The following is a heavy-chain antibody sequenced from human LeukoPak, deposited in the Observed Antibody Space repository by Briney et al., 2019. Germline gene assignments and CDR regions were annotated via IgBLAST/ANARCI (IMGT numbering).Heavy chain of an antibody. V-gene: IGHV3-13*04. D-gene: IGHD5-18*01. CDR2: IGTGDDT. J-gene: IGHJ4*02. Sequence: GGSLRLSCAASGFIFSDSDMHWVRQTPGKGLEWVSAIGTGDDTYYPDSVKGRFTISRDNSRDTLYLQLNSLRTEDTAIYYCSRIAFGFSFGSGFDNWGQGTLVSVSS. CDR3: SRIAFGFSFGSGFDN. CDR1: GFIFSDSD.